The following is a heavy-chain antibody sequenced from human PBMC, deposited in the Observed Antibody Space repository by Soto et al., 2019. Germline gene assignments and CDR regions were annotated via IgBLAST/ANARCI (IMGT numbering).Heavy chain of an antibody. CDR1: GVTFNTYS. CDR2: IWYDGTQK. Sequence: SLRLSCEASGVTFNTYSMHWVRQPPGKGLEWLAAIWYDGTQKYYADSVKGRFIISRDNSKKTLYLEMNSLRAEDTAVYYCARAGGTTVTGLWHFDSWGQGTLVTVSS. V-gene: IGHV3-33*01. J-gene: IGHJ4*02. CDR3: ARAGGTTVTGLWHFDS. D-gene: IGHD4-17*01.